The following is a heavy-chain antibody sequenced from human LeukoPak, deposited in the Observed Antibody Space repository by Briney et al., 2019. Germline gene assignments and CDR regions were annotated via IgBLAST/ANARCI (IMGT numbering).Heavy chain of an antibody. D-gene: IGHD5-18*01. Sequence: PGGSLTLSCAASGFTCSSNSRNRLRQAPGQGLEWFSSISSSSSYIYYADSGRGRFTISRDNAKNTLYLQMNSLRAEDTAVYYCARDGVDTGTDYWGQGTLVTVSS. CDR1: GFTCSSNS. J-gene: IGHJ4*02. CDR2: ISSSSSYI. V-gene: IGHV3-21*03. CDR3: ARDGVDTGTDY.